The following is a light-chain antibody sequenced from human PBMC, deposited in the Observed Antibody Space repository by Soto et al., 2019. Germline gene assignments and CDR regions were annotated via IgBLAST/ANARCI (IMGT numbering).Light chain of an antibody. J-gene: IGLJ3*02. CDR3: QSYDSSLSGSNV. V-gene: IGLV1-40*01. CDR2: SNN. Sequence: QSALTQPPSVSGAPGQRVTISCTGSSSNIGAGYDVHWYQQLPGTAPKLLIYSNNIRPSGVPDRFSGSKSGTSASLAITGLQAEDEADYYCQSYDSSLSGSNVFGGGTKLTVL. CDR1: SSNIGAGYD.